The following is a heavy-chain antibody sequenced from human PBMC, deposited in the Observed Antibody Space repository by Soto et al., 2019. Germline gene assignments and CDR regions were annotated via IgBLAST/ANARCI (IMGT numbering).Heavy chain of an antibody. D-gene: IGHD2-2*01. CDR3: ARVGCSSTSCYPWFDP. V-gene: IGHV1-2*04. J-gene: IGHJ5*02. CDR2: INPNSGGT. CDR1: GYTFTGYY. Sequence: GASVKVSCKASGYTFTGYYMHWVRQAPGQGLEWMGWINPNSGGTNYAQEFQGWVTMTRDTSISTAYMELSRLRSDDTAVYYCARVGCSSTSCYPWFDPWGQGTLVTVSS.